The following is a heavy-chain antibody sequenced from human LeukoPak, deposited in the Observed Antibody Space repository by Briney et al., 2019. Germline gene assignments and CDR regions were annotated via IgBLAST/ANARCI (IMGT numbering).Heavy chain of an antibody. J-gene: IGHJ4*02. CDR3: AKDRACGQWNRQGSDY. Sequence: GGSLRLSCAASGFTFSNCAMYWVRQAPGKGLEWVLGVSDSGDGTHYADSVKGRFTISRDNSKNTLHLQMDNLSGEDTAVYYCAKDRACGQWNRQGSDYWGQGTLVTVSS. V-gene: IGHV3-23*01. CDR2: VSDSGDGT. CDR1: GFTFSNCA. D-gene: IGHD1-1*01.